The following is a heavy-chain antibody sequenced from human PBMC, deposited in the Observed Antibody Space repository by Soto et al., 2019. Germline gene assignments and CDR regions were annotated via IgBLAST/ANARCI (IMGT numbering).Heavy chain of an antibody. Sequence: ASVKVSCKASGYTFTSYYMHWVRQAPGQGLEWMGIINPSGGSTSYAQKFQGRVTMTRDTSTSTVYMGLSSLRSEDTAVYYCASSLYYDILTGYYTDVWGKGTTVTVSS. CDR1: GYTFTSYY. V-gene: IGHV1-46*03. D-gene: IGHD3-9*01. CDR3: ASSLYYDILTGYYTDV. CDR2: INPSGGST. J-gene: IGHJ6*04.